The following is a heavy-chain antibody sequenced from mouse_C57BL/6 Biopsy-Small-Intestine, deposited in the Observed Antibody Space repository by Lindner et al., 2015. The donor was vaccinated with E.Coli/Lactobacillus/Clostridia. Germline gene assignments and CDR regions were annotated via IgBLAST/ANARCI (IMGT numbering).Heavy chain of an antibody. CDR2: IYPYNGLS. D-gene: IGHD3-2*02. Sequence: VQLQESGPELVKPATSVKISCKASGYSFTGYYMHWVKRSHGNILDWIGYIYPYNGLSSYNHKFRGKATLSVDKSSNTAYMELRTLTSEDSAVYFCARSEGSSGFFDYWGQGTTLTVSS. J-gene: IGHJ2*01. CDR1: GYSFTGYY. V-gene: IGHV1-31*01. CDR3: ARSEGSSGFFDY.